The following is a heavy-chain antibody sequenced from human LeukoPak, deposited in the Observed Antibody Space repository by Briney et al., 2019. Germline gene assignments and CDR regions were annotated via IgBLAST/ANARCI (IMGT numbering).Heavy chain of an antibody. D-gene: IGHD1-26*01. CDR2: IYTTGNT. J-gene: IGHJ4*02. CDR3: ARERLGGSYYRPVEY. V-gene: IGHV4-61*02. Sequence: SETLSLTCTVSGGSITNGGYYWSWIRQPAGKGLEWIGRIYTTGNTNYNPSLKSRVTISLDTSKNQFSLKLSSVSAEDTALYYCARERLGGSYYRPVEYWGQGTLVTVSS. CDR1: GGSITNGGYY.